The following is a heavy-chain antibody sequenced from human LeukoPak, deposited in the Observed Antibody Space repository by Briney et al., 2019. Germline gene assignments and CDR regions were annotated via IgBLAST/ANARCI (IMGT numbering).Heavy chain of an antibody. CDR1: GYSISSGYY. CDR3: ATTPREYSSTWYYFDY. Sequence: SETLSLTCNVSGYSISSGYYWAWIRQSPGKGLEWIGGIYHSGSTYYNPSLKSRVTMSVDTSKKQFSLNLSSVTAADTAVYYCATTPREYSSTWYYFDYWGQGILVTVSS. J-gene: IGHJ4*02. V-gene: IGHV4-38-2*02. D-gene: IGHD6-13*01. CDR2: IYHSGST.